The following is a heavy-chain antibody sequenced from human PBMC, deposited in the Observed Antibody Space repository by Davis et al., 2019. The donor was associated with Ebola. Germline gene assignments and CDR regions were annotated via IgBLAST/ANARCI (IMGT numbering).Heavy chain of an antibody. J-gene: IGHJ6*02. V-gene: IGHV3-30*07. CDR1: GLNFNTYP. CDR3: AREQYYYGSGSYYYGMDV. D-gene: IGHD3-10*01. CDR2: VTSGGSKT. Sequence: GESLKISCEVSGLNFNTYPMNWVRQAPGKGLEWISRVTSGGSKTFYADSVKGRFTISRDNSKNTLYLQMNSLRAEDTAVYYCAREQYYYGSGSYYYGMDVWGQGTTVTVSS.